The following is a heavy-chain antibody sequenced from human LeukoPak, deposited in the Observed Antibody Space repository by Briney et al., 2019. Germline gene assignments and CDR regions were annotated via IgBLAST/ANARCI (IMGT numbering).Heavy chain of an antibody. CDR2: ISAYNGNT. CDR1: GYTFTSYG. J-gene: IGHJ5*02. V-gene: IGHV1-18*01. Sequence: ASVRVSCKASGYTFTSYGISWVRQAPGQGLEWMGWISAYNGNTNYAQKLQGRVTMTTDTSTSTAYMELRSLRSDDTAVYYCASVNPHNWFDPWGQGTLVTVSS. CDR3: ASVNPHNWFDP. D-gene: IGHD1-14*01.